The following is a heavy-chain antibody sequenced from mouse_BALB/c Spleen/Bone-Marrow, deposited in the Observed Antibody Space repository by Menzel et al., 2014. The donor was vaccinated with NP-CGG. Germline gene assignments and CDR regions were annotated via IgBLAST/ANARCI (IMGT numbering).Heavy chain of an antibody. V-gene: IGHV5-6-3*01. CDR3: ARDSYYDYDGFAY. CDR1: GFTFSSYG. Sequence: EVKPLESGGGLVQPGGSLKISCAASGFTFSSYGMSWVRQTPDKSLDLVATIYSNGGSTYYPDSVKDRFTISRDKAKSTLYMQMSSLKSEDTAMYYCARDSYYDYDGFAYWGQGTLVTVSA. J-gene: IGHJ3*01. CDR2: IYSNGGST. D-gene: IGHD2-4*01.